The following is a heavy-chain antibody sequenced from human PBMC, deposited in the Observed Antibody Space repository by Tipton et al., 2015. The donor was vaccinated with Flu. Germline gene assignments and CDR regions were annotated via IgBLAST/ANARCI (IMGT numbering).Heavy chain of an antibody. CDR1: GDSISSDYY. Sequence: TLSLTCAVSGDSISSDYYWGWIRQFPGKGLEWIGTVSRPGSTVYNPSLKSRVTISVDTSRNQFSLKLTSVTAADTAVYYCARERNSVYYFDCWGQGTLVTVSS. V-gene: IGHV4-38-2*02. D-gene: IGHD1-14*01. CDR2: VSRPGST. J-gene: IGHJ4*02. CDR3: ARERNSVYYFDC.